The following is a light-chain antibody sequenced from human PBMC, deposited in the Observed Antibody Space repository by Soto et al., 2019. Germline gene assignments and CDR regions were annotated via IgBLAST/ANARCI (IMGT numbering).Light chain of an antibody. CDR3: QQSYSTPGT. Sequence: QMTQSPSSLSASVGDRVTITCRASQSISSYLNWYQQKPGKAPKLLIYAASSLQSGVPSRFSGSGSGTDFTLTISSLQPEDFATYYCQQSYSTPGTFGQGTKVEIK. J-gene: IGKJ1*01. CDR1: QSISSY. CDR2: AAS. V-gene: IGKV1-39*01.